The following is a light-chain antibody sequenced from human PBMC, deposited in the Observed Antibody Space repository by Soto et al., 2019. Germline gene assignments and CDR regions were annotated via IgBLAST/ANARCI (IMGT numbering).Light chain of an antibody. CDR1: QSVNNNY. V-gene: IGKV3-20*01. Sequence: EIVLTQSPGPLSLSPGERATLSCRASQSVNNNYVAWYQQKPGQAPRLVIYGASSRAAGIPARFSGSGSGTDFTLTISRLEPEDFAVYYCQQYGSPPLTFGGGTKVEI. J-gene: IGKJ4*01. CDR3: QQYGSPPLT. CDR2: GAS.